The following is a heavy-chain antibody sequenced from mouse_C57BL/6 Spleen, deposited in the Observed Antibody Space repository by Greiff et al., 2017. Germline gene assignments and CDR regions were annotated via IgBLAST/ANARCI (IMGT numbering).Heavy chain of an antibody. D-gene: IGHD4-1*01. Sequence: QVQLQQPGAELVKPGASVKMSCKASGYTFTSYWITWVKQRPGQGLEWIGDIYPGSGSTNYNEKFKSKATLTVDTSSSIAYMQLSSLTSEDSAVYYCARGETGTEGNYFDYWGQGTTLTVSS. V-gene: IGHV1-55*01. J-gene: IGHJ2*01. CDR1: GYTFTSYW. CDR2: IYPGSGST. CDR3: ARGETGTEGNYFDY.